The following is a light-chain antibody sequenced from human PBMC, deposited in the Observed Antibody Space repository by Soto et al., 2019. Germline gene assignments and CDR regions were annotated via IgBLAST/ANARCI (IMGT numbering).Light chain of an antibody. V-gene: IGKV3-11*01. CDR3: EQRSNWPPGVT. CDR1: QSVSSY. J-gene: IGKJ3*01. Sequence: EIVLTQSPATLSLSPGERATLSCRASQSVSSYLAWYQQKPGQAPRLLIYDASNRATGIPARFSGSGSGTDFTRTISSLEPEDCAVYYCEQRSNWPPGVTFGPGTKVYIK. CDR2: DAS.